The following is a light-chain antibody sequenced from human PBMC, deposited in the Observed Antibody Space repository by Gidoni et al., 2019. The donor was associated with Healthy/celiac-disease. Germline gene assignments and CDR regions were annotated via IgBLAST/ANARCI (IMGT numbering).Light chain of an antibody. CDR1: SLRSYY. CDR3: NSRDSSGNHPV. CDR2: GKN. Sequence: SSELPQDPAVSVALGQTVRSTCQGDSLRSYYASWYPQKPGQAPVLVIYGKNNRPSGIPDRFSGSSSGNTASLTITGAQAEDEADYYCNSRDSSGNHPVFGGGTKLTVL. V-gene: IGLV3-19*01. J-gene: IGLJ3*02.